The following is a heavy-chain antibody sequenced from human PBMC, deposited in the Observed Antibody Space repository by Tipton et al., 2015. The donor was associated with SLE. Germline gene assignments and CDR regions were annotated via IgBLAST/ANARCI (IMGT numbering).Heavy chain of an antibody. Sequence: TLSLTCTVSGGSISSDDYHWSWIRQPAGKGLEWIGRIYSSGSTNYNPSLKSRVTISVDTSKNQFSLKLKSVTAADSAVYYCARERYCSGASCYAPDYWGPGTLVTVSS. CDR3: ARERYCSGASCYAPDY. CDR1: GGSISSDDYH. CDR2: IYSSGST. D-gene: IGHD2-2*01. J-gene: IGHJ4*02. V-gene: IGHV4-61*02.